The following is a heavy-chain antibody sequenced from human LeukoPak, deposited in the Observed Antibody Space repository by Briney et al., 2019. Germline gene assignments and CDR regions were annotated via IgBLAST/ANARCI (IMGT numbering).Heavy chain of an antibody. V-gene: IGHV3-7*01. D-gene: IGHD2-2*02. J-gene: IGHJ3*02. CDR1: GFTLRYYW. Sequence: GGSLRLSCAASGFTLRYYWMSWVRQAPGKGLEWVANIKQDGSEKYYVDSVKGRFTISRDNAENSLSLRMNSLRVEDTAVYYCARIYCSSANCDRWNAFDMWGQGTMVTGSS. CDR3: ARIYCSSANCDRWNAFDM. CDR2: IKQDGSEK.